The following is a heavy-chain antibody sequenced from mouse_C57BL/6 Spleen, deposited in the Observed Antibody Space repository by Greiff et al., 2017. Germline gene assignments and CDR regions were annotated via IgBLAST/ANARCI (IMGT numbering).Heavy chain of an antibody. CDR3: AALTGTAGFAY. J-gene: IGHJ3*01. Sequence: VQLQQSGPELVKPGASVKMSCKASGYTFTDYNMHWVQQSHGKSLEWIGYINPNNGGTSYNQKFKGKATLTVNKSSSTTYMELRSLTSEDSAVYYCAALTGTAGFAYWGQGTLVTVSA. D-gene: IGHD4-1*01. CDR1: GYTFTDYN. V-gene: IGHV1-22*01. CDR2: INPNNGGT.